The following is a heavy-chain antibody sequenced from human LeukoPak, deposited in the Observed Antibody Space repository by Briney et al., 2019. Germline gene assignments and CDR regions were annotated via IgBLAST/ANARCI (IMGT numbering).Heavy chain of an antibody. CDR2: IYYSGST. Sequence: SETLSLTCTVSGGSISSYYWSWIRQPPGKGLEWIGYIYYSGSTNYNPSLKSRVTISVDTSKNQFSLKLSSVTAADTAVYYCARESQVAGPGAFDIWGQGTMVTVSS. CDR3: ARESQVAGPGAFDI. V-gene: IGHV4-59*01. J-gene: IGHJ3*02. D-gene: IGHD6-19*01. CDR1: GGSISSYY.